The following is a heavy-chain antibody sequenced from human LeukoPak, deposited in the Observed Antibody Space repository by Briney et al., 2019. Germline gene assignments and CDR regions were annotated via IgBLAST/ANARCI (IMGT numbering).Heavy chain of an antibody. J-gene: IGHJ3*02. Sequence: GASVKVSCKASGYTFTDYYIHWVRQAPGQGLEWMGWINPNSGGTNYAQKFQGRVTMTRDTSISTAYMELSRLRSDDTAVYYCAREKYYRKSLDIWGQGTMVTVSS. CDR1: GYTFTDYY. CDR2: INPNSGGT. V-gene: IGHV1-2*02. D-gene: IGHD3-10*01. CDR3: AREKYYRKSLDI.